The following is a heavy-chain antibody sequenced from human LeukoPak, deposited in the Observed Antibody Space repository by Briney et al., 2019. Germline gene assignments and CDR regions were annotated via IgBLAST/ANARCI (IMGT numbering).Heavy chain of an antibody. J-gene: IGHJ6*03. CDR1: GGSISNYY. V-gene: IGHV4-4*07. CDR3: ARGGCSSTSCPKFYYYMDV. D-gene: IGHD2-2*01. Sequence: WETLSLTCTVSGGSISNYYWKWIRQSAGRGLELIGRIHSSGSTNYNPSLKSRVTISVDTSKNQFSLKLSSVTAADTAVYYCARGGCSSTSCPKFYYYMDVWGKGTTVTVSS. CDR2: IHSSGST.